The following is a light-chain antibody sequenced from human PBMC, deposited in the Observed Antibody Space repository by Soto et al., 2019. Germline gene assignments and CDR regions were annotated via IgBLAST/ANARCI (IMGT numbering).Light chain of an antibody. Sequence: DIVMTQSPDSLAVSLGERATINYKSSRSVLYNSNNKNYLAWYQQKPGQPPKLLIYWASTRESGVPDRFSGSGSETDFTLTISSLQAEDVAVYYCQHYYTTPRTFGQGTKLEIK. CDR2: WAS. CDR1: RSVLYNSNNKNY. J-gene: IGKJ2*01. V-gene: IGKV4-1*01. CDR3: QHYYTTPRT.